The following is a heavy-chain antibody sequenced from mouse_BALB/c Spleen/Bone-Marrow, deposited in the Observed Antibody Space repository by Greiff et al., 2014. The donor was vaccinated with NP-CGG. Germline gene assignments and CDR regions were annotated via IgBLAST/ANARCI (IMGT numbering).Heavy chain of an antibody. D-gene: IGHD4-1*01. CDR3: ARWEYYAMDY. CDR2: TDPANGNT. J-gene: IGHJ4*01. Sequence: EVQLQESGAELVKPGASVKLSCTASGFNIKDTYMHWVKQRPEQGLEWIGRTDPANGNTKYDPKFQGKATITADTSSNTAYLQLSSLTSEDTAVYYCARWEYYAMDYWGQGTSVTASS. CDR1: GFNIKDTY. V-gene: IGHV14-3*02.